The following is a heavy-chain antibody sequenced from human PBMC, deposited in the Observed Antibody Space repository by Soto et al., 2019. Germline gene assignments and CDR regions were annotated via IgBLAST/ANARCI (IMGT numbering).Heavy chain of an antibody. V-gene: IGHV3-23*01. D-gene: IGHD6-13*01. CDR2: ISGSGGST. CDR1: GFTFSNYA. CDR3: AKDQGSSWYEIDY. J-gene: IGHJ4*02. Sequence: EVQLLESGGGLVQPGGSLRLSCAASGFTFSNYAVTWVRQAPGKGLEWVSTISGSGGSTYYADSVKGRFTISRDNSKHTLYLQMNSRRAEDTAVYYCAKDQGSSWYEIDYWGQGTLVTVSS.